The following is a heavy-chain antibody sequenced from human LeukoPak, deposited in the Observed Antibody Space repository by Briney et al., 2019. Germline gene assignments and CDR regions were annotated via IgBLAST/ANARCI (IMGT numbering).Heavy chain of an antibody. Sequence: GRSLRLSCAASGFTFSSYAMHWVRQAPGKGLEWVAVISYDGSNKYYADSVKGRFTISRDNSKNTLYLQMNSLRAEDTAVYYCARDHSFRGLWGSYYFDYWGQGTLVTVSS. J-gene: IGHJ4*02. V-gene: IGHV3-30*04. CDR3: ARDHSFRGLWGSYYFDY. CDR1: GFTFSSYA. CDR2: ISYDGSNK. D-gene: IGHD3-16*01.